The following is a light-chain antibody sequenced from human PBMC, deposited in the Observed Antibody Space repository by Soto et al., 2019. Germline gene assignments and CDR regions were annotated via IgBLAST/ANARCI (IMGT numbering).Light chain of an antibody. J-gene: IGKJ3*01. V-gene: IGKV4-1*01. CDR1: QSLLYSLNNKNC. CDR3: QQYFGSPRT. CDR2: WAS. Sequence: DIVLTQSPDSLAVSLGERATIKCKSSQSLLYSLNNKNCLAWYQQKPGQPPELLISWASARKSGVPDRFSGSGSGTDFTLTISSLQAEDVAVYFCQQYFGSPRTFGPGTKVEI.